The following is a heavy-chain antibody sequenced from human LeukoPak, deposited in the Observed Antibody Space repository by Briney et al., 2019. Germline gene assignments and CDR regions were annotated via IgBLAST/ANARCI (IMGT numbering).Heavy chain of an antibody. CDR3: ARDLGVVRGVFTLDY. CDR2: ISSSSSYT. D-gene: IGHD3-10*01. CDR1: GFTFSSYS. Sequence: GGSLRLSCVDSGFTFSSYSMNWVRQAPGKGLEWVSSISSSSSYTNYADSVRGRFTISREYAKNSLYLQMNSLRAEDTAVYYCARDLGVVRGVFTLDYWGQGTLVTVSS. V-gene: IGHV3-21*01. J-gene: IGHJ4*02.